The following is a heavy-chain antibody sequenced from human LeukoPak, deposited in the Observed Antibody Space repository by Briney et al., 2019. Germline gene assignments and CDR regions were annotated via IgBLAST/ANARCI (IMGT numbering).Heavy chain of an antibody. J-gene: IGHJ5*02. CDR3: AKGSGSGWYGWLDP. CDR1: GFTFRSYA. V-gene: IGHV3-23*01. CDR2: ITDSGTNT. Sequence: GGSLRLSCAVSGFTFRSYAMNWVRQAPGEGLEWVSVITDSGTNTYYGDSVKGRFTVSRDNSKNTLYLQMNSLRAEDTAVYYCAKGSGSGWYGWLDPWGQGTLVTVSS. D-gene: IGHD6-19*01.